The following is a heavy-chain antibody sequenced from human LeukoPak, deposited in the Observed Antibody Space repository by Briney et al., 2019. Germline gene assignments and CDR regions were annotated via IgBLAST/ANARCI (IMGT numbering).Heavy chain of an antibody. J-gene: IGHJ4*02. D-gene: IGHD6-13*01. CDR1: GGTFSSYA. CDR3: AREGWVWPYYFDY. V-gene: IGHV1-69*05. Sequence: SVKVSCKASGGTFSSYAISWVRQAPGQGLEWMGRIIPIFGTANYAQKFQGRVTITTDESTSTAYMELSSLRSEDTAVYYCAREGWVWPYYFDYWGQGTLVTVSS. CDR2: IIPIFGTA.